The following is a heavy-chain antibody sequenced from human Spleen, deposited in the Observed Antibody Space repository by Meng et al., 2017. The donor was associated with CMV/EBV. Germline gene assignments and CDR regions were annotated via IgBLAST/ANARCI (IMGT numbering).Heavy chain of an antibody. V-gene: IGHV5-51*01. CDR3: AGSTWGRGATIINAFDM. CDR2: IYVGDSDT. D-gene: IGHD1-26*01. CDR1: GYSLTKYW. Sequence: GESLKISCKGSGYSLTKYWVGWVRQMPGKGLEWMGIIYVGDSDTRYSPPFQGQVTISADKSISTAYLQWSSLKASDTAIYYCAGSTWGRGATIINAFDMWGQGTMVTVSS. J-gene: IGHJ3*02.